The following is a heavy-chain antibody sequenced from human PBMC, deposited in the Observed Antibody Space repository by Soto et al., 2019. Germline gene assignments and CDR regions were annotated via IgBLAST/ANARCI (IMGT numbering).Heavy chain of an antibody. CDR3: AKEHHYSSSWSEFDY. CDR2: ISGSGVST. CDR1: GFTFSSYA. J-gene: IGHJ4*02. Sequence: EVQLLGSGGGLVQPGGSLRLSCAASGFTFSSYAMSWVRQAPGKGLEWVSAISGSGVSTYYADSVKGRFTLSRDNSKNTLYLQINSLRAEDTAVYYCAKEHHYSSSWSEFDYWGQGTLVTVSS. D-gene: IGHD6-13*01. V-gene: IGHV3-23*01.